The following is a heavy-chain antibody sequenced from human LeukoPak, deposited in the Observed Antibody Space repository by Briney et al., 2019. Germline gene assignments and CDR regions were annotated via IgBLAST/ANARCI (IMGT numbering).Heavy chain of an antibody. CDR2: IIPMFGTA. Sequence: GASVKVSCKASGGTFSSYAISWVRQAPGQGLEWMGVIIPMFGTANYAQKLQGRVTMTTDTSTSTAYMELRSLRSDDTAVYYCARDNSRDKQWLVQNWFDPWGQGTLVTVSS. V-gene: IGHV1-69*05. J-gene: IGHJ5*02. CDR3: ARDNSRDKQWLVQNWFDP. CDR1: GGTFSSYA. D-gene: IGHD6-19*01.